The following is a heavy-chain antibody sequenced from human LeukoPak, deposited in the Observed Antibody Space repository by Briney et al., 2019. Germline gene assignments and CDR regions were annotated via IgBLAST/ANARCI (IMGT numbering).Heavy chain of an antibody. Sequence: GESLKISCKASGYSFTSYWIGWVRQMPGKGLEWMVIIDPRDSDTRYTPSFQGQVTISADKSLSTAYLLWNSLQASDTAMYYCARQTAMGRSGDYWGQGTLVTVSS. CDR3: ARQTAMGRSGDY. CDR1: GYSFTSYW. V-gene: IGHV5-51*01. J-gene: IGHJ4*02. D-gene: IGHD5-18*01. CDR2: IDPRDSDT.